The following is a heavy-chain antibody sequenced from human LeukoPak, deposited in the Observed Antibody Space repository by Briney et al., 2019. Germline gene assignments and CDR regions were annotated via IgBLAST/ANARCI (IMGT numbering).Heavy chain of an antibody. Sequence: ASVKVSCKASGYTLTAYYMYWVRQAPGQGLEWMRWINPNTGGTNSAQRFQGRVTMTRDTSISTAYMELKRLSSDDTAVYFCAREGFCTGSKCPAEYWGQGTLVTVSS. V-gene: IGHV1-2*02. CDR1: GYTLTAYY. D-gene: IGHD2-8*02. CDR2: INPNTGGT. J-gene: IGHJ4*02. CDR3: AREGFCTGSKCPAEY.